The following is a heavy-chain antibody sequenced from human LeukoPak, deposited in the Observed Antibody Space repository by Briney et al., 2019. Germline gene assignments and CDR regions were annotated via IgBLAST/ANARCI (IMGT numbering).Heavy chain of an antibody. CDR3: ARVHYDYVWGSYRSLGFDP. J-gene: IGHJ5*02. CDR1: GYTFTSYG. V-gene: IGHV7-4-1*02. Sequence: ASVKVSCKASGYTFTSYGISWVRQAPGQGLEWMGWINTNTGNPTYAQGFTGRFVFSLDTSVSTAYLQISSLKAEDTAVYYCARVHYDYVWGSYRSLGFDPWGQGTLVTVSS. CDR2: INTNTGNP. D-gene: IGHD3-16*02.